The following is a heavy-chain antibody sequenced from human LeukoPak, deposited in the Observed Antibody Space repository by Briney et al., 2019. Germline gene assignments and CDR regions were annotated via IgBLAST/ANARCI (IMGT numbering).Heavy chain of an antibody. J-gene: IGHJ4*02. CDR3: AKDNGGSDWNNPDDY. D-gene: IGHD1/OR15-1a*01. CDR2: ISYDGSNK. CDR1: GFTFSSYG. V-gene: IGHV3-30*18. Sequence: GESLRLSCAASGFTFSSYGMHWVRQAPGKGLEWVAVISYDGSNKYYADSVKGRFTISRDNSKNTLYLQMNSLRAEDTAVYYCAKDNGGSDWNNPDDYWGQGTLVTVSS.